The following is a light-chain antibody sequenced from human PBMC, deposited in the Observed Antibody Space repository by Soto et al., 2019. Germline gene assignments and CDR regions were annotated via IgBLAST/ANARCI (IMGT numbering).Light chain of an antibody. V-gene: IGKV1-39*01. CDR1: QYVGSY. J-gene: IGKJ5*01. CDR3: QQSYSTPLT. CDR2: AAS. Sequence: DIQMTQSPSSLSASEGDIVTITCRASQYVGSYLNWYQQKPGKALKLLIFAASSLHDGVPSRFSGSGSGTDFTLTISNLQADDFAKYYCQQSYSTPLTFGQGTRLEIK.